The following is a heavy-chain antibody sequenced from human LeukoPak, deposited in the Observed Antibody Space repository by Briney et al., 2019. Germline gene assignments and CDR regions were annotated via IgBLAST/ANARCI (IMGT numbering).Heavy chain of an antibody. Sequence: ASVKVSCKASGYTFTSYGISWVRQAPGQGLEWMGWISAYNGNTNYAQKFQGRVTITADESTSTAYMELSSLRSEDTAVYYCARGRTSGYFDYWGQGTLVTVSS. J-gene: IGHJ4*02. V-gene: IGHV1-18*01. D-gene: IGHD2-15*01. CDR1: GYTFTSYG. CDR2: ISAYNGNT. CDR3: ARGRTSGYFDY.